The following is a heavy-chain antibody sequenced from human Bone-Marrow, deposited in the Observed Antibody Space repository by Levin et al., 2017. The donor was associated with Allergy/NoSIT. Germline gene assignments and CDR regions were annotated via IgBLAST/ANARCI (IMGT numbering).Heavy chain of an antibody. V-gene: IGHV5-10-1*01. Sequence: GESLKISCKGSGYIFDSYWITWVRQMPGKGLVWMGQIDPRDSYTSYSPSFQGRVTMSVDKSIDTAYLQWSSLEASDTAMYYCAKVSIDYWYNHWGQGTLVTVSS. J-gene: IGHJ4*02. CDR1: GYIFDSYW. D-gene: IGHD1/OR15-1a*01. CDR2: IDPRDSYT. CDR3: AKVSIDYWYNH.